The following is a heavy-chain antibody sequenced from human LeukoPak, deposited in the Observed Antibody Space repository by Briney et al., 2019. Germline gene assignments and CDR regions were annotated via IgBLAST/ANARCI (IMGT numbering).Heavy chain of an antibody. Sequence: SVKVSCKASGGTLGSYAISWVRQAPGQGLEWMGRIIPILGIANYAQKFQGRVTITADKSTSTAYMELSSLRSEDTAVYYCAREWAKLRLGELSLYYWGQGTLVTVSS. J-gene: IGHJ4*02. V-gene: IGHV1-69*04. CDR3: AREWAKLRLGELSLYY. D-gene: IGHD3-16*02. CDR1: GGTLGSYA. CDR2: IIPILGIA.